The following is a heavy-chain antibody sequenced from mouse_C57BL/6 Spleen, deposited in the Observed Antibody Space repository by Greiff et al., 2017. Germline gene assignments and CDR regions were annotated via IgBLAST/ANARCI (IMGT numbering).Heavy chain of an antibody. CDR2: IRNKANGYTT. CDR3: AREGKAAY. CDR1: GFTFTDYY. J-gene: IGHJ3*01. Sequence: EVQLQESGGGLVQPGGSLSLSCAASGFTFTDYYMSWVRQPPGKALEWLGFIRNKANGYTTEYSASVKGRFTISRDNSQSILYLQMNALRAEDSATYYCAREGKAAYWGQGTLVTVSA. V-gene: IGHV7-3*01.